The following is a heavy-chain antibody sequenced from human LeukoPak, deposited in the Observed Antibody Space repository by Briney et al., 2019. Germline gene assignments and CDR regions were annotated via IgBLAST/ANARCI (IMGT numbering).Heavy chain of an antibody. Sequence: SETLSLRCSVFGDSISSGEYFWRWLRQPPGKGLEWIGYMHYSGSTKSHPSLKSRVTMSVDTSKNQFSLKMYSVTAADTAVYYCARDGCSGTSCYGNWFDPWGQGILVTVSP. J-gene: IGHJ5*02. CDR3: ARDGCSGTSCYGNWFDP. D-gene: IGHD2-2*01. CDR1: GDSISSGEYF. CDR2: MHYSGST. V-gene: IGHV4-31*03.